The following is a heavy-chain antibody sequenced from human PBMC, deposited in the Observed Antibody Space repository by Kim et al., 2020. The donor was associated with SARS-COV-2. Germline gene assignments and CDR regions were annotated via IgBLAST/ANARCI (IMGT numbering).Heavy chain of an antibody. CDR2: INSDGGST. CDR3: ARDENSSGYDDAFDI. Sequence: GGSLRLSCAASGFTFSSYWMHWVRQAPGKGLVWVSRINSDGGSTSYADSVKGRFTISRDNAKNTLYLQMNSLRAEDTAVYYCARDENSSGYDDAFDIWGQGTMVTVSS. V-gene: IGHV3-74*01. CDR1: GFTFSSYW. D-gene: IGHD3-22*01. J-gene: IGHJ3*02.